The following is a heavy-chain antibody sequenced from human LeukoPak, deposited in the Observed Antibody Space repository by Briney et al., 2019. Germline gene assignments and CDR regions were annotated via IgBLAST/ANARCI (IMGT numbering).Heavy chain of an antibody. CDR3: ARATQFGTYYYYYYMDV. D-gene: IGHD3-10*01. V-gene: IGHV1-2*02. J-gene: IGHJ6*03. Sequence: ASVKVSCKASGYTFTGYYMHWVRQAPGQGLEWMGWINPNSGGTNYAQKFQGRVTMTRDTSISTAFMELSRLRSDDTAVYYCARATQFGTYYYYYYMDVWGKGTTVTVSS. CDR2: INPNSGGT. CDR1: GYTFTGYY.